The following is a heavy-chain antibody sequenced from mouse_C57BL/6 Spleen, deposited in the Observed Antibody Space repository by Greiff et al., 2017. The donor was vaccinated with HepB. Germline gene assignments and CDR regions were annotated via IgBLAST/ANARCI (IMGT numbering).Heavy chain of an antibody. V-gene: IGHV1-82*01. CDR2: IYPGDGDT. D-gene: IGHD2-10*02. CDR1: GYAFSSSW. J-gene: IGHJ3*01. CDR3: ARAGYAPFAY. Sequence: VKVVESGPELVKPGASVKISCKASGYAFSSSWMNWVKQRPGKGLEWIGRIYPGDGDTNYNGKFKGKATLTADKSSSTAYMQLSSLTSEDSAVYFCARAGYAPFAYWGQGTLVTVSA.